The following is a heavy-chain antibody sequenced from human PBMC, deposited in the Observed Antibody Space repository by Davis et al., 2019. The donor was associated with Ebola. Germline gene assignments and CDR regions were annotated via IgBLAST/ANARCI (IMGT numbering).Heavy chain of an antibody. CDR2: IYPGDSDT. CDR3: ASLRRTITGMDDGFDI. D-gene: IGHD2-8*02. J-gene: IGHJ3*02. Sequence: GESLKISCQASGYSFTSYWIGWVRQMPGKGLEWMGMIYPGDSDTRYSPSFRGQVTISADKSMKTAFLQWSSLKASDSGMYYCASLRRTITGMDDGFDIWGQGTMVTVSS. CDR1: GYSFTSYW. V-gene: IGHV5-51*01.